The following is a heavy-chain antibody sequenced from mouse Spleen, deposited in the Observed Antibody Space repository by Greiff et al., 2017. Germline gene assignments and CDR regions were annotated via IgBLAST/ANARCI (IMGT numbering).Heavy chain of an antibody. J-gene: IGHJ4*01. CDR1: GFTFSDYG. CDR2: ISSGSSTI. Sequence: EVMLVESGGGLVKPGGSLKLSCAASGFTFSDYGMHWVRQAPEKGLEWVAYISSGSSTIYYADTVKGRFTISRDNAKNTLFLQMTSLRSEDTAMYYCARPHYGSSPYYAMDYWGQGTSVTVSS. V-gene: IGHV5-17*01. CDR3: ARPHYGSSPYYAMDY. D-gene: IGHD1-1*01.